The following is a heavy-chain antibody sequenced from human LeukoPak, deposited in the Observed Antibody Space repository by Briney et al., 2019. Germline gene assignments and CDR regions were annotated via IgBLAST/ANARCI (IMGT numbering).Heavy chain of an antibody. CDR3: ARPYYESSGLSVDAFDI. CDR1: GYTLTPYY. D-gene: IGHD3-22*01. V-gene: IGHV1-2*06. Sequence: EASVKVSCKASGYTLTPYYLHWVRQAPGQGLERMGRINPNSGGTTYAQKFQGRVTMTRDTSIGTAYMELSSMRSDDTAVYYCARPYYESSGLSVDAFDIWGQGTMVTVSS. CDR2: INPNSGGT. J-gene: IGHJ3*02.